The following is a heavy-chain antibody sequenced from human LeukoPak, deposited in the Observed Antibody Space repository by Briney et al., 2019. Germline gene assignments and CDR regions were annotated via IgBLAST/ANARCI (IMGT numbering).Heavy chain of an antibody. CDR2: IYYSGNT. V-gene: IGHV4-39*01. Sequence: SETLSHTCTVSGGSISSISHFWRWIRQPPERIVVWIASIYYSGNTHYNPSPKTRVTISVDTSKNQFSLKLTSVTAADTAVYSCARHLSGSGNWLDPWGQGTLVTVSS. CDR3: ARHLSGSGNWLDP. J-gene: IGHJ5*02. D-gene: IGHD3-22*01. CDR1: GGSISSISHF.